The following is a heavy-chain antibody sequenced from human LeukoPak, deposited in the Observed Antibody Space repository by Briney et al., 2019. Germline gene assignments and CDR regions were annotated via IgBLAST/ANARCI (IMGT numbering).Heavy chain of an antibody. Sequence: GGPLRLSCTASGFTVSSDYMSWVRQAPGKGLEWVSVVYSGGNTYYADSVKGRFTISRDNANNTLYLQMNSLRVEDTAVYYCARGSKYSSSWYVDYWGQGTLVTVSS. CDR1: GFTVSSDY. CDR2: VYSGGNT. CDR3: ARGSKYSSSWYVDY. V-gene: IGHV3-66*01. D-gene: IGHD6-13*01. J-gene: IGHJ4*02.